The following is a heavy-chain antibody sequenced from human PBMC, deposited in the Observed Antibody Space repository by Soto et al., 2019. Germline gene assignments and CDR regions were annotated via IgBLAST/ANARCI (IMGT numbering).Heavy chain of an antibody. CDR2: IYSGGST. J-gene: IGHJ3*02. Sequence: GGSLRLSCAASGFTVSSNYMSWVRQAPGKGLEWVSVIYSGGSTYYADSVKGRFTISRHNSKHTLYLQMNSLRAEDTVVYYCASNDSSDYDALDIWGQGTMVTVS. V-gene: IGHV3-66*01. CDR1: GFTVSSNY. CDR3: ASNDSSDYDALDI. D-gene: IGHD3-22*01.